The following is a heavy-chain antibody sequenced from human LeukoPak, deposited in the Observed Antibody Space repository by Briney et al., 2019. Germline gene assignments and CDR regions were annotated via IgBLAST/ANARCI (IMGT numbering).Heavy chain of an antibody. J-gene: IGHJ3*02. V-gene: IGHV4-59*12. CDR2: IYYSGSA. Sequence: SETLSLTCAVYRGSFSSYYWSWIRQPPGKGLEWIGYIYYSGSANYNPSLKSRVTISVDTSKNQFSLKLSSVTAADTAVYYCAREASLYAFDIWGQGTMVTVSS. CDR1: RGSFSSYY. CDR3: AREASLYAFDI. D-gene: IGHD3-10*01.